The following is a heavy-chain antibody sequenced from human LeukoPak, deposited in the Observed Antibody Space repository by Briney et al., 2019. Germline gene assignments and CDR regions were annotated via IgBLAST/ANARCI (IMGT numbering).Heavy chain of an antibody. D-gene: IGHD3-16*01. Sequence: SETLSLTCTVSGGSISSYYWSWIRQPPGKGLEWIGYIYYSGSTNYNPSLKSRVTISVDTSKNQFSLKLSSVTAADTAVYYCARDRGGLDYWGLGTLVTVSS. CDR3: ARDRGGLDY. J-gene: IGHJ4*02. CDR1: GGSISSYY. V-gene: IGHV4-59*01. CDR2: IYYSGST.